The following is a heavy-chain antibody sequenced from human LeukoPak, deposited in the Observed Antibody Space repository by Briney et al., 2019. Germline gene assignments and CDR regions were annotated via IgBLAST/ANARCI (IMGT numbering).Heavy chain of an antibody. V-gene: IGHV1-69*05. Sequence: SVKVSCKASGGTFSSYAISWVRQAPGQGLEWMGGIIPIFGTANYAQKFQGRVTITTDESTSTAYMELRSLRSDDTAVYYCARDLCSSTSCSNWFDPWGQGTLVTVSS. D-gene: IGHD2-2*01. CDR1: GGTFSSYA. CDR3: ARDLCSSTSCSNWFDP. J-gene: IGHJ5*02. CDR2: IIPIFGTA.